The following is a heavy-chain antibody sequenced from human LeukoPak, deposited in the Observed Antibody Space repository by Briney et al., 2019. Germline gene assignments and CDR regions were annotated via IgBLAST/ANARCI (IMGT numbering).Heavy chain of an antibody. V-gene: IGHV3-33*01. J-gene: IGHJ4*02. CDR3: ARYFSHSSAWSEGGLDQ. Sequence: PGGSLRLSCAASGFTFSTFGMHWVRQAPGKGLGWVAVIWYDGSKKYYIDFVKGRFTISRDNSKNTLYLQMNSLRAEDTAVYYCARYFSHSSAWSEGGLDQWGQGTLVTVSS. D-gene: IGHD6-19*01. CDR2: IWYDGSKK. CDR1: GFTFSTFG.